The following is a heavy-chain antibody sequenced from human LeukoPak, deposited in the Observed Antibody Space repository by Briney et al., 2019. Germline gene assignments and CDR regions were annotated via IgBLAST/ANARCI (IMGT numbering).Heavy chain of an antibody. D-gene: IGHD2-2*01. CDR3: AHGAMYQLDY. V-gene: IGHV3-23*01. CDR1: GFPFSSHG. CDR2: IIGGAGST. Sequence: GGSLRLSCAASGFPFSSHGMSWVRQAPGKGLERVSGIIGGAGSTYYADSVKGRFTISGDNSKNTLFLQMNSLRAEDTAVYYCAHGAMYQLDYWGRGTLVIVSS. J-gene: IGHJ4*02.